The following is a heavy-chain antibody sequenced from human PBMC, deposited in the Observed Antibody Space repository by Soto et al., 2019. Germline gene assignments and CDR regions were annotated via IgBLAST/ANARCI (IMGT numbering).Heavy chain of an antibody. Sequence: GGSLRLSCAASGFTFSSYVMHWVLQAPGKGLEWVAVISYDGSNKYYADSVKGRFTISRDNSKNTLYLQMNSLRAEDTAVYYCARGGSYPGYYFDYWGQGTLVTVSS. D-gene: IGHD1-26*01. J-gene: IGHJ4*02. CDR2: ISYDGSNK. CDR1: GFTFSSYV. CDR3: ARGGSYPGYYFDY. V-gene: IGHV3-30-3*01.